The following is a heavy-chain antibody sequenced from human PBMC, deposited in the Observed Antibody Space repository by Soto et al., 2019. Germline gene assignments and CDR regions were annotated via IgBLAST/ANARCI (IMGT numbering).Heavy chain of an antibody. J-gene: IGHJ4*02. D-gene: IGHD3-22*01. Sequence: EVQLVETGGGLIHPGGSLRLSCAASGFTVSSNYMSWVRQAPGKGLEWVSVIYSGAGTYYADSVKGRVTISRDNSKNSLFLQMDSLSAEDTAVYYCAREWNYYDSSGYYSPLGYWGQGTLVTVCS. CDR1: GFTVSSNY. CDR2: IYSGAGT. CDR3: AREWNYYDSSGYYSPLGY. V-gene: IGHV3-53*02.